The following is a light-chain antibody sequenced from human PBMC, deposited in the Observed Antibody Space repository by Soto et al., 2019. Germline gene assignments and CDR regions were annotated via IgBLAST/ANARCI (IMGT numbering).Light chain of an antibody. CDR1: SSDVGNYNY. Sequence: QSALTQPASVSGSPGQSITISCTGTSSDVGNYNYVSWYQQYPGRVPKLLIYMVSNRASGVSNRFSGSKSGNTASLTISGLQAEDEADYFCTSTKPGSLYVFGTGTKVTVL. CDR3: TSTKPGSLYV. V-gene: IGLV2-14*01. J-gene: IGLJ1*01. CDR2: MVS.